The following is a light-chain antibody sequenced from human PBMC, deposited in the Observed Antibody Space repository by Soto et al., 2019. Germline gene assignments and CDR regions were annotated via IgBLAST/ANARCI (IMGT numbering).Light chain of an antibody. CDR3: QQYYNPPRP. CDR2: GTS. Sequence: FGLPQSPCTLSLSRGERSTLSCMSSERIYSAYLGWYQQKPGQAPRLLIYGTSSRATGIPDRFSGSGSGTDFTLTISSLQAEDVAVYYCQQYYNPPRPFGQGAKVDVK. CDR1: ERIYSAY. J-gene: IGKJ1*01. V-gene: IGKV3-20*01.